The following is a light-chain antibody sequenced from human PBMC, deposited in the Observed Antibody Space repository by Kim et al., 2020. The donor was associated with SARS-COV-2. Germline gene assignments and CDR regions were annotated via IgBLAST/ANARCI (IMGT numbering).Light chain of an antibody. J-gene: IGKJ4*01. CDR3: QQYKDDPLT. CDR1: HDISQY. V-gene: IGKV1-16*02. Sequence: DIQMTQSPSSLSASVGDRVTITCRTSHDISQYLAWFQQTPGKTPKPLIYSASKLHSGVPSNFSGSGSGTDFTLTISGLQPEHYATYYCQQYKDDPLTFGGGTKVDIK. CDR2: SAS.